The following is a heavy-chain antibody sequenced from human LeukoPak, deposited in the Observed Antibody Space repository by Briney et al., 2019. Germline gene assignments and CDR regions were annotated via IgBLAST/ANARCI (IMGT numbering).Heavy chain of an antibody. J-gene: IGHJ4*02. CDR1: GFTVSSNF. CDR2: IYSGGNT. Sequence: GGSLRLSCAASGFTVSSNFMSWVRQAPGQGLELVSVIYSGGNTYYADSVRGRFTIFRDNSKNTLYLQMNSLRAEDTAMYYCARKYSYGLDWGQEALVTFSS. D-gene: IGHD2-15*01. V-gene: IGHV3-66*01. CDR3: ARKYSYGLD.